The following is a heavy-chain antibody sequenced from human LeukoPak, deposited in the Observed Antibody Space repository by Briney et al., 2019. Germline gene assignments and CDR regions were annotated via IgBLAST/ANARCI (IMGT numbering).Heavy chain of an antibody. Sequence: ASVKVSCKASGYTFTGYYIHWVRLAPGQGLEWMGWMNPNNSVTAYAQKFQGRVTMTRDTSINTACMELNRLSADDTAMYYCAMVITATINYWGQGTLVTVSS. CDR1: GYTFTGYY. V-gene: IGHV1-2*02. CDR2: MNPNNSVT. CDR3: AMVITATINY. D-gene: IGHD2-15*01. J-gene: IGHJ4*02.